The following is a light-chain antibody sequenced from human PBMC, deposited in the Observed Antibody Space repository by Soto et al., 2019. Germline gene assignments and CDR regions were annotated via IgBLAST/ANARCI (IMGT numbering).Light chain of an antibody. Sequence: QSVLTQSPSASASLGASVKHTCTLSSGHSSYAIAWHQQQPEKGPRYLMKLNSDGSHSKGDGIPDRFSGSSSGAERYLTISSLQSEDEADYYCQTWGTGFWVFGGGTKLTVL. J-gene: IGLJ3*02. V-gene: IGLV4-69*01. CDR1: SGHSSYA. CDR3: QTWGTGFWV. CDR2: LNSDGSH.